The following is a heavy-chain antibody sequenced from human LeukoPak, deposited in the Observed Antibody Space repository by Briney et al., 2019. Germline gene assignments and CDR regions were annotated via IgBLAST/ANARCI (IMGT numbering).Heavy chain of an antibody. CDR1: GGSISSYY. CDR2: IYYSGST. V-gene: IGHV4-59*05. CDR3: ARQETSQSGYDPDAFDI. J-gene: IGHJ3*02. Sequence: SETLSLTCTVSGGSISSYYWSWIRQPPGKGLEWIGSIYYSGSTYYNPSLKSRVTISVDTSKNQFSLKLSSVTAADTAVYYCARQETSQSGYDPDAFDIWGQGTMVTVSS. D-gene: IGHD5-12*01.